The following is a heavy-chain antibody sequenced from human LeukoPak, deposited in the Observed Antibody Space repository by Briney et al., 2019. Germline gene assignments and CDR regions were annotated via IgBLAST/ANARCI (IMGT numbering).Heavy chain of an antibody. V-gene: IGHV3-23*01. J-gene: IGHJ4*02. CDR1: GFTFSSYT. Sequence: GGSLRLSCAASGFTFSSYTMIWVRQAPGKGLEWVSAISGSGGSTYYADSVKGRFTISRDNSKNTRYLQMNSLRAEDTAVYYCAKVPRRGPQSSSSVDRYYFDYWGQGTLVTVSS. D-gene: IGHD6-6*01. CDR3: AKVPRRGPQSSSSVDRYYFDY. CDR2: ISGSGGST.